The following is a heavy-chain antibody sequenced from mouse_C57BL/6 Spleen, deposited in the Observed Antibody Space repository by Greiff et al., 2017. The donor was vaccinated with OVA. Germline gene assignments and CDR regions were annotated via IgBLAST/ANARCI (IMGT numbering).Heavy chain of an antibody. Sequence: QVQLQQPGAELVRPGSSVKLSCKASGYTFTSYWMHWVKQRPIQGLEWIGNIDPSDSDTHYNQKFKDKATLTVDKSSSTAYMQLSSLTSEDSAVYYCARVRGNDAHYAMDYWGQGTSVTVSS. J-gene: IGHJ4*01. CDR2: IDPSDSDT. CDR3: ARVRGNDAHYAMDY. D-gene: IGHD2-2*01. CDR1: GYTFTSYW. V-gene: IGHV1-52*01.